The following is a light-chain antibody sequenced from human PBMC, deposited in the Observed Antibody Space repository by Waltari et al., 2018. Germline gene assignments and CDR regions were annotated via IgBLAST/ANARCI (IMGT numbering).Light chain of an antibody. CDR1: ESNIESNA. CDR2: RND. J-gene: IGLJ3*02. Sequence: QSVLTQPPSASGTPWQRVTISCSGSESNIESNAVYWYPQLPGTAPKLLIFRNDQRPSGAPDRFSGSKSDTSASLAISGLRHDDDAVYYCAAWDDSLGGWVFGGGTKLTVL. CDR3: AAWDDSLGGWV. V-gene: IGLV1-47*01.